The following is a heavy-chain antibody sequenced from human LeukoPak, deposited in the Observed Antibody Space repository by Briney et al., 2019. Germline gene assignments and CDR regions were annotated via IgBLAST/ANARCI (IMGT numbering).Heavy chain of an antibody. CDR1: GYAFNRNG. V-gene: IGHV1-18*01. CDR2: ISGYSGDT. Sequence: ASVKVSCKTSGYAFNRNGVTWVRQAPGQGLEWMGWISGYSGDTKYAQKFQGRVTMTTDISTSTAYMELRSLRSDTAVYYCARVIGIAAAGTRAFDIWGQGTMVTVSS. D-gene: IGHD6-13*01. CDR3: ARVIGIAAAGTRAFDI. J-gene: IGHJ3*02.